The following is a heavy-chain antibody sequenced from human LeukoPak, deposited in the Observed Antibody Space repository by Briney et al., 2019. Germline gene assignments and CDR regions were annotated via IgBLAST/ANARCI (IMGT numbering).Heavy chain of an antibody. D-gene: IGHD3-22*01. J-gene: IGHJ4*02. CDR3: ARDAGPYYYDSSGLSRYYFDY. Sequence: PGGSLRLSCAASGFTFSSYAMHWVRQAPGKGLEWVAVISYDGSNKYYADSVKGRFTISRDNSKNTLYLQMNSLRAEDTAVYYCARDAGPYYYDSSGLSRYYFDYWGQGTLVTVSS. CDR2: ISYDGSNK. V-gene: IGHV3-30*04. CDR1: GFTFSSYA.